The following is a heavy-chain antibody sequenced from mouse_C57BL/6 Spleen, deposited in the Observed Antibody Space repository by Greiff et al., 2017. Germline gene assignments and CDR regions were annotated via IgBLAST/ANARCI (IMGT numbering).Heavy chain of an antibody. CDR2: ISDGGSYT. CDR1: GFTFSSYA. J-gene: IGHJ3*01. CDR3: ARDHDPVFAY. D-gene: IGHD2-12*01. Sequence: EVKLMESGGGLVKPGGSLKLSCAASGFTFSSYAMSWVRQTPEKRLEWVATISDGGSYTYYPDNVKGRFTISRDNAKNNLYLQMSHLKSEDTAMYYCARDHDPVFAYWGQGTLVTVSA. V-gene: IGHV5-4*01.